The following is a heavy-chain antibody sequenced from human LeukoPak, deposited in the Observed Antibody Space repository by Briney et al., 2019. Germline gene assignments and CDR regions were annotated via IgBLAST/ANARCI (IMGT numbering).Heavy chain of an antibody. J-gene: IGHJ4*02. V-gene: IGHV3-49*03. CDR2: IRSKAYGGTT. Sequence: GGSLRLSCTASGFTFGDYAMSWFRQAPGKGLEWVSFIRSKAYGGTTEYAAPVKGRFIISRDDSKTIAYLQMNSLKTDDTGVYYCTPFGDPHYKFDYWGQGTLVTVSS. CDR3: TPFGDPHYKFDY. D-gene: IGHD3-10*01. CDR1: GFTFGDYA.